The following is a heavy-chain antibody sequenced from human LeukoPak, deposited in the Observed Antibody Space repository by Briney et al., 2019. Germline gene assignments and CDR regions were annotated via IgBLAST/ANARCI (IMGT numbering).Heavy chain of an antibody. V-gene: IGHV4-34*01. CDR1: GGSFSGYY. CDR2: INHSGST. Sequence: SETLSLTCAVYGGSFSGYYWSWIRQPPGKGLEWIGEINHSGSTNYNPSPKSRVTISVDTSKNQFSLKLSSVPGAETAVYYCARGRSFYVSGSYWVRGYYGMDVWGQGTTVTVSS. CDR3: ARGRSFYVSGSYWVRGYYGMDV. D-gene: IGHD3-10*01. J-gene: IGHJ6*02.